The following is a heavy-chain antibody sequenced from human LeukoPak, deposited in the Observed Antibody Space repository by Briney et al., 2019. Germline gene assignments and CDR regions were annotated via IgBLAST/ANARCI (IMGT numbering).Heavy chain of an antibody. V-gene: IGHV3-48*04. J-gene: IGHJ4*02. D-gene: IGHD3-9*01. CDR1: GFTFSSYS. Sequence: PGGSLRLSCAASGFTFSSYSMNWVRQAPGKGLEWVSYISSSSSTIYYADSVKGRFTISRDNAKNSLYLQMNSLRAEDTAVYYCARKEDHYDILTGYQGCLDYWGQGTLVTVSS. CDR2: ISSSSSTI. CDR3: ARKEDHYDILTGYQGCLDY.